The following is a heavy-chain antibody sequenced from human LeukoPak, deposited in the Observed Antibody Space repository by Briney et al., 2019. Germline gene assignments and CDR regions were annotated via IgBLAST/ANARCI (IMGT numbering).Heavy chain of an antibody. D-gene: IGHD3-9*01. V-gene: IGHV4-59*12. Sequence: SETLSLTCTVSGVSISSYYWTWIRQPPGKGLEWIGYVYYSGSTNYNPSLKSRVSISVDTSKNQFSLKLSSVTAADTAVYYCAPGHFDYLWGQGTLVTVSS. CDR1: GVSISSYY. CDR2: VYYSGST. CDR3: APGHFDYL. J-gene: IGHJ5*02.